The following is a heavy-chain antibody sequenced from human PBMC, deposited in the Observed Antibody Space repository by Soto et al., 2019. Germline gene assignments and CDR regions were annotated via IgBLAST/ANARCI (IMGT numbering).Heavy chain of an antibody. J-gene: IGHJ6*02. CDR3: ARNLWFGTYYYYGMDV. Sequence: ASVKVSCKASGYAFTSYGISWVRQAPGQGLEWMGWISAYNGNTNYAQKLQGRVTMTTDTSTSTAYMELRSLRSDDTAVYYCARNLWFGTYYYYGMDVWGQGTTVTVSS. D-gene: IGHD3-10*01. CDR2: ISAYNGNT. CDR1: GYAFTSYG. V-gene: IGHV1-18*01.